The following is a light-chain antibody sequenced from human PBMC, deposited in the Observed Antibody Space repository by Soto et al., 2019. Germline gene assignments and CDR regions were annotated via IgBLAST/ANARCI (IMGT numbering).Light chain of an antibody. CDR3: QQYYSLCT. Sequence: DIQMTQSPSTLSASVGDRVTITCRASQSISSWLASYQQKPGKAPKLLIYKASTLEGGVPPRFSGSGSGTEFILTISSLQPDDFATYYCQQYYSLCTFGQGTKVEIK. J-gene: IGKJ2*02. CDR1: QSISSW. V-gene: IGKV1-5*03. CDR2: KAS.